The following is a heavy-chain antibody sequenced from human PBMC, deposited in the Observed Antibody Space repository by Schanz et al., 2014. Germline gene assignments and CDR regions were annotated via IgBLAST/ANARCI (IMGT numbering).Heavy chain of an antibody. Sequence: DVQLVESGGGLVQPGGSLRLSCAASGFTFSTYWMSWVRQAPGKGLEWVAGISWNGESIVYAGSVKGRFAILRDNARNTLYLQMNSLRAEDTALYYCAKAYCISCYLEAWGQGTTVIVSS. CDR1: GFTFSTYW. D-gene: IGHD3-3*02. V-gene: IGHV3-9*01. CDR2: ISWNGESI. CDR3: AKAYCISCYLEA. J-gene: IGHJ6*02.